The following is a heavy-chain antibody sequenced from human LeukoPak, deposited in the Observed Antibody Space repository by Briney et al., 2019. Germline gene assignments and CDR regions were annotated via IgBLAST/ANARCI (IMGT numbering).Heavy chain of an antibody. V-gene: IGHV1-2*02. CDR3: ARARTWDC. CDR1: GGTFSSYA. Sequence: ASVKVSCKASGGTFSSYAISWVRQAPGQGLEWMGWINPNSGDTNYAQKFQGRVTVTRDTSISTAYMELSRLESDDTAVYYCARARTWDCWGQGTLVTVSS. D-gene: IGHD2-8*01. CDR2: INPNSGDT. J-gene: IGHJ4*02.